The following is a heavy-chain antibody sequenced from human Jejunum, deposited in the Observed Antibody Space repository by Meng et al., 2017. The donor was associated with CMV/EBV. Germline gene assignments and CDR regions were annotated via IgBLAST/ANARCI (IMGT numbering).Heavy chain of an antibody. CDR1: GGAIGSGDYD. CDR3: ARGSIFVSFDS. Sequence: QVLLQDSGQGLLKPSQTLSLTFSVSGGAIGSGDYDWSWLRQPPGKGLEWIGYIHDTGSTSHNPSLKSRVDISLGTSKNQFSLTLNSVTAEDTAVYFCARGSIFVSFDSWGQGTLVTVSS. V-gene: IGHV4-30-4*08. D-gene: IGHD3-3*01. J-gene: IGHJ4*02. CDR2: IHDTGST.